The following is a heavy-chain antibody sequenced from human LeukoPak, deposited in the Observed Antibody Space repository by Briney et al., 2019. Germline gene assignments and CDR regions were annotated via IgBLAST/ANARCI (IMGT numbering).Heavy chain of an antibody. CDR1: GGSISSSAYY. J-gene: IGHJ5*02. D-gene: IGHD6-19*01. Sequence: SETLSLTCSVSGGSISSSAYYWGWIRKPPGKGLAWIGEINHSGSTNYNPSLKSRVTISVDTSKNQFSLKLSSVTAADTAVYYCARGVKQWLVLEWFDPWGQGTLVTVSS. CDR3: ARGVKQWLVLEWFDP. CDR2: INHSGST. V-gene: IGHV4-39*07.